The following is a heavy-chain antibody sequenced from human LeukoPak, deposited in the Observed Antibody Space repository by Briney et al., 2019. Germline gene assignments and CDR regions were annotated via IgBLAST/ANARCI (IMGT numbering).Heavy chain of an antibody. Sequence: SETLSLTCAVYGGPFSGYYWSWIRQPPGKGLEWIGEINHSGSTNYNPSLKSRVTISVDTSKNQFSLKLSSVTAADTAVYYCARISIAARPYNFDYWGQGTLVTVSS. CDR1: GGPFSGYY. V-gene: IGHV4-34*01. CDR2: INHSGST. D-gene: IGHD6-6*01. J-gene: IGHJ4*02. CDR3: ARISIAARPYNFDY.